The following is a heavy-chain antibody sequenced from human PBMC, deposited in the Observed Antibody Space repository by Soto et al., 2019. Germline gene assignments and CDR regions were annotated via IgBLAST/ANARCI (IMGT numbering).Heavy chain of an antibody. CDR1: GFTFTSYA. Sequence: GGSLRLSCAASGFTFTSYAMHWVRQAPGKGLEWVAVISYDASNKYYADSVKGRFAISRDISKNTLFLQMNSLRVADTAVYYCAKDQPPPWWGAAGYYGMDVWGQGTTVTVSS. D-gene: IGHD6-13*01. CDR3: AKDQPPPWWGAAGYYGMDV. V-gene: IGHV3-30*09. CDR2: ISYDASNK. J-gene: IGHJ6*02.